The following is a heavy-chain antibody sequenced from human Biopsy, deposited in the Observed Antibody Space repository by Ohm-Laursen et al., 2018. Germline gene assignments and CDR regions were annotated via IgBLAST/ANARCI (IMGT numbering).Heavy chain of an antibody. CDR2: LNPVSGNS. J-gene: IGHJ5*02. D-gene: IGHD1-7*01. V-gene: IGHV1-8*01. Sequence: PVKVSCKSSGYTFTSYDITWVRQASGQGPEWIGWLNPVSGNSNFGQKFRGRVTVTSDTSISTAYMELSGLTSDDTATYYCGRAVRNQLLTDPWGQGTLVTVTS. CDR3: GRAVRNQLLTDP. CDR1: GYTFTSYD.